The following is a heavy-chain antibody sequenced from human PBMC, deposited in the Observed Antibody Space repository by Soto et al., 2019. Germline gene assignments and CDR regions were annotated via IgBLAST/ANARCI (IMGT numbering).Heavy chain of an antibody. CDR1: GGTFSSYA. D-gene: IGHD6-13*01. Sequence: QVQLVQSGAEVKKPGSSVKVSCKASGGTFSSYAISWVRQAPGQGLEWMGGIIPIFGIANYAQKFQGRVTLTADESTSTAYMELSSLRSEDTAVYYCTRDSKHSSSWLEYYGMDVWGQGTTVTVSS. CDR3: TRDSKHSSSWLEYYGMDV. CDR2: IIPIFGIA. V-gene: IGHV1-69*12. J-gene: IGHJ6*02.